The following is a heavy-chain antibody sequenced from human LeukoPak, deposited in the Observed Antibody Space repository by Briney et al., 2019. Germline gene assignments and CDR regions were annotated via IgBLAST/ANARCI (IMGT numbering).Heavy chain of an antibody. J-gene: IGHJ4*02. CDR2: VSYDGSNK. CDR1: GFTFSSYG. CDR3: AKEFCSGANCYWAYFDY. Sequence: PGGSLRLSCAASGFTFSSYGMHWVRQAPGKGLEWVAVVSYDGSNKEYADSVKGRFTISRDNSKNTLYLQMNSLRAEDTAVYYCAKEFCSGANCYWAYFDYWGQGTLVTVSS. V-gene: IGHV3-30*18. D-gene: IGHD2-15*01.